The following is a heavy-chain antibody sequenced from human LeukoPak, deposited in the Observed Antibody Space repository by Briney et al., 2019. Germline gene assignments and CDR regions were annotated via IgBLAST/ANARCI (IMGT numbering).Heavy chain of an antibody. J-gene: IGHJ3*02. CDR2: ISSNGGST. D-gene: IGHD3-3*01. V-gene: IGHV3-64*01. Sequence: GGSLRLSCAASGFTFSSYAMHWVRQAPGKGLEYVSAISSNGGSTYYANSVKGRFTISRDNSKNTLYLQMGSLRAEDMAVYYCASSRITIFGVVIMGAFDIWGQGTMVTVSS. CDR3: ASSRITIFGVVIMGAFDI. CDR1: GFTFSSYA.